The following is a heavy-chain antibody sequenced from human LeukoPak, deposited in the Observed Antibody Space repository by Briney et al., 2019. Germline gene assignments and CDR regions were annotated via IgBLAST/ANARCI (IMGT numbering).Heavy chain of an antibody. J-gene: IGHJ4*02. D-gene: IGHD3-10*01. CDR1: GFTVSSNY. Sequence: GESLRLSCAVSGFTVSSNYMGWVRQAPGKGLEWVSVIYSGGSTYYADSVKGRFTISRDNSKNTLYLQMNSLRAEDTAVYYCAREGSGSYYTEYYFDYWGQGTLVTVSS. CDR3: AREGSGSYYTEYYFDY. V-gene: IGHV3-53*01. CDR2: IYSGGST.